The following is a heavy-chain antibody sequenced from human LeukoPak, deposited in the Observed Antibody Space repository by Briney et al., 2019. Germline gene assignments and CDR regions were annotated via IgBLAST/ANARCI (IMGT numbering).Heavy chain of an antibody. V-gene: IGHV3-30*02. CDR2: IRSDGYEK. CDR3: AKDAPEDYYDSSGYYYYGMDV. J-gene: IGHJ6*02. D-gene: IGHD3-22*01. CDR1: GFTFITYG. Sequence: PGGSLRLSCAASGFTFITYGMHWVRQAPGKGLEWVAFIRSDGYEKHYADSVKGRFTISRDNSKNTLYLQMNSLRAEDTAVYYCAKDAPEDYYDSSGYYYYGMDVWGQGTTVTVSS.